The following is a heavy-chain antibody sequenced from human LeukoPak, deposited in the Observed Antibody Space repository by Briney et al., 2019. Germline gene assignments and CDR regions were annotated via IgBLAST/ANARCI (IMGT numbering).Heavy chain of an antibody. J-gene: IGHJ4*02. CDR1: GFTFSSYS. CDR2: IRSSSSTI. CDR3: ARDLGHGSGHDY. D-gene: IGHD3-10*01. V-gene: IGHV3-48*04. Sequence: GGSLRPSCAASGFTFSSYSMNWVRQAPGKGLEWVSYIRSSSSTIYYADSVKGRFTISRDNAKNSLYLQMNSLRAEDTAVYYCARDLGHGSGHDYWGQGTLVTVSS.